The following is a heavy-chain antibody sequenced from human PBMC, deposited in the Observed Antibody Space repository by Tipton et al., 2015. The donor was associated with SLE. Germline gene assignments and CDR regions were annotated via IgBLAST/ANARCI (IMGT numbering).Heavy chain of an antibody. CDR2: IYYSGST. J-gene: IGHJ6*02. CDR3: AREGVAGAKGNYYYYYGMDV. D-gene: IGHD1-26*01. V-gene: IGHV4-59*01. CDR1: GGSISSYY. Sequence: TLSLTCTVSGGSISSYYWSWIRQPPGKGLEWIGYIYYSGSTNYNPSLKSRVTISVDTSKNQFSLKLSSVTAADTAVYYCAREGVAGAKGNYYYYYGMDVWGQGTTVTVSS.